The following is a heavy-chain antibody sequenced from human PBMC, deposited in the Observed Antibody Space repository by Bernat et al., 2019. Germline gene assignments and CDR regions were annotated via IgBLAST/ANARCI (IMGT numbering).Heavy chain of an antibody. J-gene: IGHJ4*02. Sequence: EVQLVESGGVVVQPGGSLRLSCAASGFTFDDYTMHWVRQAPGKGLEWVSLIRCDGGSTYYADSVKGRFTISRDNCKNSLYLQMNSLRTEDTALYYCARVIYGGNTGLGYWGQGTLVTVSS. CDR1: GFTFDDYT. CDR2: IRCDGGST. V-gene: IGHV3-43*01. CDR3: ARVIYGGNTGLGY. D-gene: IGHD4-23*01.